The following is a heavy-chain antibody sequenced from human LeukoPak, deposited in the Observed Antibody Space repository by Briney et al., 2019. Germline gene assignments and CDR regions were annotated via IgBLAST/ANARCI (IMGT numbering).Heavy chain of an antibody. D-gene: IGHD6-19*01. V-gene: IGHV3-48*03. Sequence: PGGSLRLSCSASGFNFNNYAMNWVRQAPGKGLEWVSYISSGGTTTYYGDSVKGRFTVSRDNAKNSLYLQMNSLRVEDTAVYYCARASVWYGPYWGQGTLVTVSS. J-gene: IGHJ4*02. CDR1: GFNFNNYA. CDR3: ARASVWYGPY. CDR2: ISSGGTTT.